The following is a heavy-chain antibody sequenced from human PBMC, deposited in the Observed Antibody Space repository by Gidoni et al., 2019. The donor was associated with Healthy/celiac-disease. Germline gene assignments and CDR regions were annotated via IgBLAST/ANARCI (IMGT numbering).Heavy chain of an antibody. CDR3: ARGAAAATDY. CDR1: GGSFSGYY. V-gene: IGHV4-34*01. J-gene: IGHJ4*02. CDR2: SNHSGST. D-gene: IGHD6-13*01. Sequence: QVQLQQWGAGLLKPSETLSLTCAVYGGSFSGYYWSWIRQPPGKGLEWIGESNHSGSTNYNPSLKSRVTISVDTSKNQFSLKLSSVTAADTAVYYCARGAAAATDYWGQGTLVTVSS.